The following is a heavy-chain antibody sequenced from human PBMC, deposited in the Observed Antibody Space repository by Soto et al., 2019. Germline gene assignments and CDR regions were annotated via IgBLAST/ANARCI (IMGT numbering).Heavy chain of an antibody. CDR2: INHSGSP. Sequence: QVQLQQWGAGLLKPSETLSLTCAVYGGSFSGYYWSWIRQPPGKGLEWIGEINHSGSPNYNPSLKSRVTISVDTSKNQSSLKLSSVTAADTAVYYCARDYYGSGSAYNRYYFDYWGQGTLVTVSS. V-gene: IGHV4-34*01. CDR1: GGSFSGYY. J-gene: IGHJ4*02. CDR3: ARDYYGSGSAYNRYYFDY. D-gene: IGHD3-10*01.